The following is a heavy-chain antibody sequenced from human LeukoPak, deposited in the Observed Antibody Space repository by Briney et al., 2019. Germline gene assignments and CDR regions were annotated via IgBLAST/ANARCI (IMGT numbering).Heavy chain of an antibody. V-gene: IGHV1-69*04. J-gene: IGHJ3*02. CDR1: GGTFSSYA. Sequence: ASVKVSCKASGGTFSSYAISWVRQAPGQGLEWMGRIIPILGIANYAQKFQGRVTITADKSTSTAYMELSSLRSEDTAVYYCARGHRIAARPGAFDIWGQGTMVTVSS. D-gene: IGHD6-6*01. CDR2: IIPILGIA. CDR3: ARGHRIAARPGAFDI.